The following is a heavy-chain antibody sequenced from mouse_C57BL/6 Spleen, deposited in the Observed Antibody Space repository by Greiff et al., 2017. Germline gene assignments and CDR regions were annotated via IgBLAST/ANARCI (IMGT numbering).Heavy chain of an antibody. CDR1: GYTFTEYT. Sequence: QVQLKESGAELVKPGASVKLSCKASGYTFTEYTIHWVKQRSGQGLEWIGWFYPGGGSIKYNEKFKDKATLTADKSSSTVYMELSRLTSEDSAVXFCARHAITTVVGYAMDYWGQGTSVTVSS. CDR2: FYPGGGSI. V-gene: IGHV1-62-2*01. CDR3: ARHAITTVVGYAMDY. D-gene: IGHD1-1*01. J-gene: IGHJ4*01.